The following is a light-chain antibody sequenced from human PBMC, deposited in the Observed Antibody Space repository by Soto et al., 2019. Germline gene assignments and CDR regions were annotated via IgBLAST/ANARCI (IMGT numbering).Light chain of an antibody. V-gene: IGKV3-11*01. CDR1: QSVSSY. CDR3: QQRDNWHT. J-gene: IGKJ1*01. Sequence: EIVLTQSPATLSLSPGERATLSCRASQSVSSYLAWYQQKPGQAPRLLIYDASNRATGIPARFSGSGSGTDVTLPTNSQQPEDFAVYYFQQRDNWHTCGQGTKVEIK. CDR2: DAS.